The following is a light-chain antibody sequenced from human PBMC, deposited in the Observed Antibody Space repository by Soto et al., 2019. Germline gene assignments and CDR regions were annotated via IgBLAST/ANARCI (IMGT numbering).Light chain of an antibody. V-gene: IGLV1-51*01. CDR2: DNN. CDR1: NSNIGNNY. Sequence: QSVLTQPPSVSAAPGQKVTISCSGSNSNIGNNYVSWYQQLPGTAPKLLIYDNNKRPSGIPDRFSGSKSGTSATLGITGLLTGDDADYYCGTWDSSLSAVVFGGGTKLTVL. CDR3: GTWDSSLSAVV. J-gene: IGLJ2*01.